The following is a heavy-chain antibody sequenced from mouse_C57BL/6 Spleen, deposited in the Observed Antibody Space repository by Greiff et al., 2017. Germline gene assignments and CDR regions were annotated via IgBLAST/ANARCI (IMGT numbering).Heavy chain of an antibody. D-gene: IGHD4-1*01. V-gene: IGHV1-82*01. Sequence: VQLQQSGPELVKPGASVKISCKASGYAFSSSWMNWVKQRPGKGLEWIGRIYPGDGDTNYNGKFKGKATLTADKSTSTAYMQRSSLTSEDSAVYVSARLGSMDYWGQGTSVTVSS. CDR2: IYPGDGDT. CDR3: ARLGSMDY. J-gene: IGHJ4*01. CDR1: GYAFSSSW.